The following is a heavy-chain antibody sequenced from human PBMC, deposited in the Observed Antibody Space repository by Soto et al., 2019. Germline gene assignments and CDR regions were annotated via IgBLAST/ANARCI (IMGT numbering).Heavy chain of an antibody. CDR1: GGTFSSYT. Sequence: QVQLVQSGAEVKKPGSSVKVSCKASGGTFSSYTISWVRQAPGQVLEWMGRIIPILGIANYAQKFQGRVTITADKSTSTAYRELSSLRSDDTAVYYCASSPGSGSYYNGGVWFDPWGQGTLVTVSS. CDR3: ASSPGSGSYYNGGVWFDP. J-gene: IGHJ5*02. CDR2: IIPILGIA. V-gene: IGHV1-69*02. D-gene: IGHD3-10*01.